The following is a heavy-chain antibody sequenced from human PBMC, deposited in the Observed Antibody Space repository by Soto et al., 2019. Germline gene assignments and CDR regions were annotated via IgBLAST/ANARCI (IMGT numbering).Heavy chain of an antibody. V-gene: IGHV3-64D*08. CDR2: ISSNGGST. J-gene: IGHJ4*02. Sequence: GGSLRLSCSASGFTFSSYAMHWVRQAPGKGLEYVSAISSNGGSTYYADSVKGRFTISRDNSKNTLYLQMSSLRAEDTAVYYCVRRGLVQLPHGGGPFDYWGQGTLVTVSS. CDR1: GFTFSSYA. CDR3: VRRGLVQLPHGGGPFDY. D-gene: IGHD2-2*01.